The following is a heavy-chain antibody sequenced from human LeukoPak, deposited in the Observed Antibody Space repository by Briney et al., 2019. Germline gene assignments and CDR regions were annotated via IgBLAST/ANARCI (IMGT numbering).Heavy chain of an antibody. D-gene: IGHD6-13*01. J-gene: IGHJ3*02. V-gene: IGHV1-69*13. CDR2: IIPIFGTA. CDR1: GGTFSSYA. Sequence: SVKVSCKASGGTFSSYAISWVRQAPGQGLEWMGGIIPIFGTANYAQKFQGRVTITADESTSTAYMELSSLRSEDTAVYYCARDGSSLKDDAFDIWGQGTMVTVSS. CDR3: ARDGSSLKDDAFDI.